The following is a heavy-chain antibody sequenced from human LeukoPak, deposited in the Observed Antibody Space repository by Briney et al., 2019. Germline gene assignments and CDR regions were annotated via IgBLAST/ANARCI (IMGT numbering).Heavy chain of an antibody. J-gene: IGHJ4*02. CDR3: AREVVGATTLDY. CDR2: INPNSGGT. V-gene: IGHV1-2*02. CDR1: GYTFTGYY. Sequence: ASVKVSCKASGYTFTGYYMHWVRQAPGQGLEWMGWINPNSGGTNYAQKFQGRVTMTRGTSISTAYMELSRLRSDDTAVYYCAREVVGATTLDYWGQGTLVTVSS. D-gene: IGHD1-26*01.